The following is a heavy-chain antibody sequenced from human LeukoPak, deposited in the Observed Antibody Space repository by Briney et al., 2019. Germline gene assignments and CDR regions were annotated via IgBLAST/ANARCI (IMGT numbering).Heavy chain of an antibody. Sequence: PGGSLRLPCAAPGFTFKTNSLYGVRQAPGKGLEWVFYISSGSGTIRYADSVKGRFTISRDNAKNSLYLHMSSLRDEDTAVYYCAGDSGYAFDYWGRGTLVTASS. D-gene: IGHD3-10*01. CDR1: GFTFKTNS. J-gene: IGHJ4*02. CDR3: AGDSGYAFDY. V-gene: IGHV3-48*02. CDR2: ISSGSGTI.